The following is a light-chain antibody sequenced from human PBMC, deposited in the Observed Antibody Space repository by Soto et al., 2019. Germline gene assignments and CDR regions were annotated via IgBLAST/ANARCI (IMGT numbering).Light chain of an antibody. CDR2: EVS. J-gene: IGLJ2*01. CDR3: SSYTSRSTPV. Sequence: QSALTQPASVSGSPGQSITIFCTGTSSDVGTYKYVSWYQQHPGKAPKLMIYEVSNRPSGVSNRFSGSKSGNTASLTISGLQAEDEADYYCSSYTSRSTPVFGGGTKVTVL. CDR1: SSDVGTYKY. V-gene: IGLV2-14*03.